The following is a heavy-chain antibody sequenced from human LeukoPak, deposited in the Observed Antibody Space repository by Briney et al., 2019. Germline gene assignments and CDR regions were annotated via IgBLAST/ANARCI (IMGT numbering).Heavy chain of an antibody. Sequence: SETLSLTCSVSGGSISSYYWSWIRQPPGKGLEWIGYIYYSGITNYNPSLKSRVIISVDTSKNQFSLKLSSVTAADTAVYYCARRSYYDTSGYYYYYGMDVWGQGTTVTVSS. CDR2: IYYSGIT. D-gene: IGHD3-22*01. J-gene: IGHJ6*02. CDR3: ARRSYYDTSGYYYYYGMDV. V-gene: IGHV4-59*08. CDR1: GGSISSYY.